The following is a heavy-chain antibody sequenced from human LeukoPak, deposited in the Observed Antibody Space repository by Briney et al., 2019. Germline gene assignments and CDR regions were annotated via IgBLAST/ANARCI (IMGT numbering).Heavy chain of an antibody. D-gene: IGHD2-21*02. V-gene: IGHV3-20*04. CDR2: INWNGGST. J-gene: IGHJ4*02. Sequence: GGSLRLSCAASGFTFDDYGMSWVRQAPGKGLEWVSGINWNGGSTGYADSVKGRFTISRDNAKNSLYLQMNSLRAEDTAVYSCATGKGVVVTTTPFDYWGQGTLVTVSS. CDR1: GFTFDDYG. CDR3: ATGKGVVVTTTPFDY.